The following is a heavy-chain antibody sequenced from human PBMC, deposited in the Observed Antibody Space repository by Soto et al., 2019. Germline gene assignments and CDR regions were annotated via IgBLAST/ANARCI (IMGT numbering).Heavy chain of an antibody. J-gene: IGHJ4*02. V-gene: IGHV3-23*01. Sequence: EVQLLESGGGLVQPGGSLRLSCAASGFTFSSYAMSWVRQAPGKGLEWVSAISGSGGSTYYADSVKGRFTISRDNSKNTLYLQMNSLRAEDTAVYYCAKAVKEGYCSGGSCYSWNSWGQGTLVTVSS. CDR3: AKAVKEGYCSGGSCYSWNS. CDR2: ISGSGGST. CDR1: GFTFSSYA. D-gene: IGHD2-15*01.